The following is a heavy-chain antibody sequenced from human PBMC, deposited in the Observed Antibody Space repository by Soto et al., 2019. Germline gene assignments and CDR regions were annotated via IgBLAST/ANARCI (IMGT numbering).Heavy chain of an antibody. Sequence: QITLKESGPTLVKPTQTLTLTCTFSGFSLSTRGVGVGWIRQPPGKALEWLALIYWDDDKRYSQSLKSRLTISKDTSKNQGVLTMPNMDPVDTATYYCAHSLYDYVWGTNWFDPWGQGTLVTVSS. V-gene: IGHV2-5*02. J-gene: IGHJ5*02. CDR1: GFSLSTRGVG. CDR3: AHSLYDYVWGTNWFDP. D-gene: IGHD3-16*01. CDR2: IYWDDDK.